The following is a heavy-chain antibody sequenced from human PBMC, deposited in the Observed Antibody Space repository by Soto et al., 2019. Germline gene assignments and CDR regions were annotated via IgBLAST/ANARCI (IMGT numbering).Heavy chain of an antibody. J-gene: IGHJ6*02. CDR3: AKDSKSVSVSAARVYGMDV. Sequence: GGSLRLSCAGSGFMFSRFAMTWVRQAPGKGLEWVSTTRSNGEHTYYADSVKGRFTVSRDNSKNSLFLEMSSLRAEDSAIYYCAKDSKSVSVSAARVYGMDVWGQGTTVTVS. D-gene: IGHD2-2*01. V-gene: IGHV3-23*01. CDR1: GFMFSRFA. CDR2: TRSNGEHT.